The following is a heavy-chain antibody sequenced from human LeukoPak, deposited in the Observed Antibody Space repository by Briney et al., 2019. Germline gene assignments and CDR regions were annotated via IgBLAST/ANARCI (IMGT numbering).Heavy chain of an antibody. CDR2: ISSSSSYI. V-gene: IGHV3-21*01. J-gene: IGHJ4*02. CDR3: ARDLDYDFLTGYYNDYFDS. D-gene: IGHD3-9*01. CDR1: GFTFNSYG. Sequence: PGGSLRLSCAASGFTFNSYGMNWVRQAPGKGLEWVSSISSSSSYIYYADSVKGRFTISRDNAENSLYLQMNSLRAEDTAVYYCARDLDYDFLTGYYNDYFDSWGQGTLVTVSS.